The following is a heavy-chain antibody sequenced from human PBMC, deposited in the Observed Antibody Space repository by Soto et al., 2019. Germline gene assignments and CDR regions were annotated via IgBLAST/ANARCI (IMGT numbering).Heavy chain of an antibody. V-gene: IGHV3-53*01. Sequence: GSLRLSCAVSGFTVSSNYMSWVRQAPGKGLEWVSIIYSGGTTYYGDSVKGRFTISRDNSKNTLYLQMNSLRAEDTAVYYCAGGIAVAGVFDYWGQGTLVTVSS. CDR3: AGGIAVAGVFDY. CDR2: IYSGGTT. J-gene: IGHJ4*02. D-gene: IGHD6-19*01. CDR1: GFTVSSNY.